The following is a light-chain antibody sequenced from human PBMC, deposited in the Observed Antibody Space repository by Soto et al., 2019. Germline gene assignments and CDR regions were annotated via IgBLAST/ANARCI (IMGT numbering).Light chain of an antibody. Sequence: QSALTQPRSVSGSPGQSVTISCTGSSSDVGGYNFVSWYLQYPGKAPKLLIYDVDKRPSGVPHRFSGSRSGNTASLTISGLQAEDGADYFCCSYAGSPWFFGTGTKVTVL. V-gene: IGLV2-11*01. CDR3: CSYAGSPWF. J-gene: IGLJ1*01. CDR2: DVD. CDR1: SSDVGGYNF.